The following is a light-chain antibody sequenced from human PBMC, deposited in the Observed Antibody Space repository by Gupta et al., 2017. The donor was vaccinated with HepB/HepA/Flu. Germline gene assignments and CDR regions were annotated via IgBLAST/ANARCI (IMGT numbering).Light chain of an antibody. Sequence: DIQMTQSPSSLSASVGDRVTITCRASQSISSYLNWYQQKPGKAPKLLIYAASSLQSGVPSRFSGSGSGTDFTLTSSSLQPEDFATYYCQQSYSTPLVTFGQGTKVEIK. CDR1: QSISSY. CDR3: QQSYSTPLVT. J-gene: IGKJ1*01. CDR2: AAS. V-gene: IGKV1-39*01.